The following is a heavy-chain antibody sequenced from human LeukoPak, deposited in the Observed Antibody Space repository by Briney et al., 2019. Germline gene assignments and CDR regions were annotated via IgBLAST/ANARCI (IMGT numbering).Heavy chain of an antibody. CDR3: ARGPEGFDFLPRVDP. D-gene: IGHD3-9*01. CDR2: ISAYNGNT. J-gene: IGHJ5*02. V-gene: IGHV1-18*04. Sequence: GASVKVSCRASGYTFTSYGITWVRQAPGQGLEWMGWISAYNGNTNYAQKLQGRVTMTTDTFTSTAYMELRSLRSDDTAVYYCARGPEGFDFLPRVDPWGQGTLVTVSS. CDR1: GYTFTSYG.